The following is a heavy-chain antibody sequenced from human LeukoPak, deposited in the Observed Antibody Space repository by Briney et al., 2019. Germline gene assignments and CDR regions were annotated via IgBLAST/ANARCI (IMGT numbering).Heavy chain of an antibody. D-gene: IGHD3-22*01. CDR2: INPNSGGT. CDR3: ARGRTSIYYYVFGAFDI. CDR1: GYTFTGYY. V-gene: IGHV1-2*02. Sequence: GASVKVSCKASGYTFTGYYMHWVRQAPGQGLEWMGWINPNSGGTNYAQKFQGRVTMTRDTSISTAYMELSRLRSDDTAVYYCARGRTSIYYYVFGAFDIWGQGTMVTVSS. J-gene: IGHJ3*02.